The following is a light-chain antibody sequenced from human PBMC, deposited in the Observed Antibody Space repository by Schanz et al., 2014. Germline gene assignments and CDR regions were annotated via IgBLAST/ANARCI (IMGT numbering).Light chain of an antibody. CDR1: SSDIGGRAY. J-gene: IGLJ2*01. CDR3: SSYTSSSTLV. V-gene: IGLV2-14*01. CDR2: DVN. Sequence: QSALTQPASVSGSPGQSITISCTGTSSDIGGRAYVSWYQQRPGKAPQLILYDVNSRPSGVSNRFSGSKSGNTASLTISGHQAEDEADYYCSSYTSSSTLVFGGGTKLTVL.